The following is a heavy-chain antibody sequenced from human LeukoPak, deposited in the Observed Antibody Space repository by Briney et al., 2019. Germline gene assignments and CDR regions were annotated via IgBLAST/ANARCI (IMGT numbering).Heavy chain of an antibody. CDR3: ATGGYYDSSGYTHGIDY. CDR2: ISYDGSNK. Sequence: GGSLRLSCAASGFTFSSYAMHWVRQAPGKGLEWVAVISYDGSNKYYADSVKGRFTISRDNSKNTLYLQMNSLRAEDTAVYYCATGGYYDSSGYTHGIDYWGQGTLVTVSS. V-gene: IGHV3-30-3*01. D-gene: IGHD3-22*01. J-gene: IGHJ4*02. CDR1: GFTFSSYA.